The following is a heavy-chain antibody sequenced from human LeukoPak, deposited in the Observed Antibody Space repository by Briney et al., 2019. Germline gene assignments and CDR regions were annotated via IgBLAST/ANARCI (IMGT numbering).Heavy chain of an antibody. CDR1: GGTFSSYA. V-gene: IGHV1-69*04. Sequence: SVKVSCKASGGTFSSYAISWVRQAPGQGLEWMGRIIPILGIANYAQKFQGRVTITADKSTSTAYMELSSLRSEDTAVYYCARRVSPWAFDIWGQGTMVTVSS. CDR3: ARRVSPWAFDI. D-gene: IGHD3-22*01. CDR2: IIPILGIA. J-gene: IGHJ3*02.